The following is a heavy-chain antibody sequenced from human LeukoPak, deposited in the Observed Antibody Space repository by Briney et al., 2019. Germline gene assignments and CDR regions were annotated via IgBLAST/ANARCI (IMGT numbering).Heavy chain of an antibody. CDR1: GGSISSSSYY. Sequence: SETLSLTCTVSGGSISSSSYYWGWIRQPPGKGLEWIGSIYYSGSTYYNPSLKSRVTISVDTSKNQFSLKLSSVTAADTAVYYCARVSGSYYVNYYYYMDVWGKGTTVTVSS. CDR2: IYYSGST. J-gene: IGHJ6*03. D-gene: IGHD1-26*01. CDR3: ARVSGSYYVNYYYYMDV. V-gene: IGHV4-39*07.